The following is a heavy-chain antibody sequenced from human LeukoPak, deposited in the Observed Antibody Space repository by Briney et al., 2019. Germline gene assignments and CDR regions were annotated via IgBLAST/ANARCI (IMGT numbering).Heavy chain of an antibody. CDR3: ARHYYDSSGYYSREDYYYGMDV. CDR1: GFTFSSYW. J-gene: IGHJ6*02. V-gene: IGHV3-7*01. D-gene: IGHD3-22*01. CDR2: IKQDGSEK. Sequence: PGGSLRLSCAASGFTFSSYWMSWVRQAPGKGLEWVANIKQDGSEKYYVDSVKGRFTISRDNAKNSLYLQVNSLRAEDTAVYYCARHYYDSSGYYSREDYYYGMDVWGQGTTVTVSS.